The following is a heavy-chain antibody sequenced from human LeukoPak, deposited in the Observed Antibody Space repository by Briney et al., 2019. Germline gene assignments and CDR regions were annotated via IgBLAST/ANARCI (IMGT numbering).Heavy chain of an antibody. CDR2: TNPNSGGT. J-gene: IGHJ4*02. Sequence: GASVKVSCKASGYTFTGYYMHWVRQAPGQGLEWMGRTNPNSGGTNYAQKFQGRVTMTRDTSISTAYMELSRLRSDDTAVYYCARELLVTTQPFDYWGQGTLVTVSS. CDR3: ARELLVTTQPFDY. CDR1: GYTFTGYY. D-gene: IGHD4-11*01. V-gene: IGHV1-2*06.